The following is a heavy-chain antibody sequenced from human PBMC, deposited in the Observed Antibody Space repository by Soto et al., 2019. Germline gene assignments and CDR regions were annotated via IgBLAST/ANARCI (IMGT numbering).Heavy chain of an antibody. Sequence: ASVKVSFKASGYTFTSYAMHWVRQAPGQRLEWMGWINAGNGNTKYSQKFQGRVTITRDTSASTAYMELSSLRSEDTAVYYCARDRMVRGVISFWFAPWGQGTLVTVSS. D-gene: IGHD3-10*01. CDR1: GYTFTSYA. J-gene: IGHJ5*02. V-gene: IGHV1-3*01. CDR3: ARDRMVRGVISFWFAP. CDR2: INAGNGNT.